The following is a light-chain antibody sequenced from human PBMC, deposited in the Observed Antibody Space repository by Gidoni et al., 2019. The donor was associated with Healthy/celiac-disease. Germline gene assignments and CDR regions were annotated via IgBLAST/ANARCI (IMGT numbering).Light chain of an antibody. CDR2: GAS. CDR1: QSVSSSY. Sequence: EIVLTQSPGTRSLSPGERATLSCRASQSVSSSYLAWYQQKPGQAPRLLIYGASSRATGIPDRFSGSGSGTDFTLTISRLEPEDFAVYYCQQYGSSLWTFXXXTKVEIK. V-gene: IGKV3-20*01. J-gene: IGKJ1*01. CDR3: QQYGSSLWT.